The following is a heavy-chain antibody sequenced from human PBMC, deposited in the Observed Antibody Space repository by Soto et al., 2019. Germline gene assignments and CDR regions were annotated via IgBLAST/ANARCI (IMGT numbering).Heavy chain of an antibody. Sequence: SVKVSCKASGGTLSNYAISWLRQAPGQRLEWVGDIIPVSGTAYYAQRLQGRVTIIADESTNTAHMELSSLRSEDTAVYFCARRPHLVTLFRRVPAGMDVWGQGPTVTVSS. V-gene: IGHV1-69*13. J-gene: IGHJ6*02. CDR3: ARRPHLVTLFRRVPAGMDV. CDR1: GGTLSNYA. CDR2: IIPVSGTA. D-gene: IGHD3-3*01.